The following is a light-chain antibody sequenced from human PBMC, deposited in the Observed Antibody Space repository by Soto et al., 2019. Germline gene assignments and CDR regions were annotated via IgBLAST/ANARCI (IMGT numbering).Light chain of an antibody. CDR3: TSYTSSSPLV. J-gene: IGLJ1*01. Sequence: QSALTQPASVSGSTRHSITISCTGTSSDVGGYNYVSWYQHHPGKAPKLMIYEVVNRPSGVSNRFSGSKSGNTASLTISGLQAEDEADYYCTSYTSSSPLVFGTGTKVTVL. CDR1: SSDVGGYNY. V-gene: IGLV2-14*01. CDR2: EVV.